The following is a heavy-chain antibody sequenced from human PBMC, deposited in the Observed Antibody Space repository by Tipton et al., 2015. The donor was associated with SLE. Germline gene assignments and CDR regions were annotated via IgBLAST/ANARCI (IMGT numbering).Heavy chain of an antibody. CDR1: GYTFTSYG. CDR3: AKDGSGSPGY. CDR2: IRYDGSNK. J-gene: IGHJ4*02. Sequence: SGAEVKKPGASVKVSCKASGYTFTSYGMHWVRQAPGKGLEWVAFIRYDGSNKYYADSVKGRFTISRDNSKNTLYLQMNSLRAEDTAVYYCAKDGSGSPGYWGQGTLVTVSS. V-gene: IGHV3-30*02. D-gene: IGHD1-26*01.